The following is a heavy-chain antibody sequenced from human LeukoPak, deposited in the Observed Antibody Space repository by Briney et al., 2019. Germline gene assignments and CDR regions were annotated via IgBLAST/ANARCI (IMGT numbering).Heavy chain of an antibody. Sequence: SETLSLTCTVSDGSISSYYWSWIRQPPGRGLEWIGYIYSSGSINYNPSLKSRVTISVDTSKNQFSLKLSSVTAADTAVYYCARSRSGLLPDYWGQGTLVTVFS. J-gene: IGHJ4*02. V-gene: IGHV4-4*09. CDR3: ARSRSGLLPDY. D-gene: IGHD3-3*01. CDR2: IYSSGSI. CDR1: DGSISSYY.